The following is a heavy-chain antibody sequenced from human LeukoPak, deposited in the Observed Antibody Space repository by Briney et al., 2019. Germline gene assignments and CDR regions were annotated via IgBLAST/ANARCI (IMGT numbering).Heavy chain of an antibody. Sequence: GGSLRLSCAASGFTFSSYSMNWVRQAPGKGLEWVSSISSSSSYIYYADSVKGRFTISIDNAKNSLYLQMNGLRAEDTAVYYCASLTTVTTNFQHWGQGTLVTVSS. V-gene: IGHV3-21*01. CDR2: ISSSSSYI. J-gene: IGHJ1*01. CDR1: GFTFSSYS. CDR3: ASLTTVTTNFQH. D-gene: IGHD4-17*01.